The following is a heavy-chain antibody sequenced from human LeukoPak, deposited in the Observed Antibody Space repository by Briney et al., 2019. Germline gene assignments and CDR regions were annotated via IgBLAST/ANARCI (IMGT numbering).Heavy chain of an antibody. CDR2: IYYSGST. D-gene: IGHD4-17*01. CDR3: ARLGYGDYLGGMDV. V-gene: IGHV4-59*01. CDR1: GGSTSSYY. Sequence: PSETLSLTCTVSGGSTSSYYWSWIRQPPGKGLEWIGYIYYSGSTNYNPSLKSRVTISVDTSKNQFSLKLSSVTAADTAVYYCARLGYGDYLGGMDVWGQGTTVTVSS. J-gene: IGHJ6*02.